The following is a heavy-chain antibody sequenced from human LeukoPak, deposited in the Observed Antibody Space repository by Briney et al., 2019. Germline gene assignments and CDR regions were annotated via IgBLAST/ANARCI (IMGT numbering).Heavy chain of an antibody. D-gene: IGHD2-15*01. CDR3: ARRYCSGGSCYSKYNWFDP. Sequence: SETLSLTCTVSGGSISSSSYYWGWIRQPPGKGLEWIGSIYYSGSTYYNPSLKSRVTISVDTSKNQFSLKLSSVTAADTAVYYCARRYCSGGSCYSKYNWFDPWGQGTLVTVSS. CDR2: IYYSGST. J-gene: IGHJ5*02. CDR1: GGSISSSSYY. V-gene: IGHV4-39*01.